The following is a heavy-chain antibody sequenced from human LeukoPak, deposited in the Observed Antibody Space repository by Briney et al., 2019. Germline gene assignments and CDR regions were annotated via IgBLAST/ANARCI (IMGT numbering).Heavy chain of an antibody. V-gene: IGHV1-18*01. J-gene: IGHJ4*02. CDR1: GYTFTNFG. D-gene: IGHD2-21*01. CDR3: ARDDSAD. Sequence: ASVKVSCKASGYTFTNFGISWVRQAPGQGREWMGWISGYNDNPNYAQKLQGRVTLTTDTSTSTAYMELRSLRYDDTAVYYCARDDSADWGQGTLVTVSS. CDR2: ISGYNDNP.